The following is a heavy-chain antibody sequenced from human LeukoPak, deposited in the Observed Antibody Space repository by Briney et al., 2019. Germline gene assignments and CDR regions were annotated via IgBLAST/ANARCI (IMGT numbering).Heavy chain of an antibody. J-gene: IGHJ4*02. V-gene: IGHV1-69*06. CDR2: IIPIFGTA. CDR1: GGTFSSYA. Sequence: GASAKVSCKASGGTFSSYAISWVRQAPGQGLEWMGGIIPIFGTANYAQKFQGRVTITADKFTSTAYMELSSLRSEDTAVYYCARSGLDIVVVPAAPFDYWGQGTLVTVSS. D-gene: IGHD2-2*01. CDR3: ARSGLDIVVVPAAPFDY.